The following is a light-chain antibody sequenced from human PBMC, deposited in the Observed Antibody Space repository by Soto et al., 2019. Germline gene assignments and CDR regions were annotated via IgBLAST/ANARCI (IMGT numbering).Light chain of an antibody. V-gene: IGKV3-20*01. J-gene: IGKJ4*01. CDR2: GAS. CDR1: QSVSNSY. CDR3: QQYGSSPLT. Sequence: EIVLTQSPGTLSLSAGGRATLSCRASQSVSNSYLAWYQQKPGQAPRLLIYGASSRATGIPDRFSGSGSGTDFTLTFSRLEPEDFAVYYCQQYGSSPLTFGGGTKVEIK.